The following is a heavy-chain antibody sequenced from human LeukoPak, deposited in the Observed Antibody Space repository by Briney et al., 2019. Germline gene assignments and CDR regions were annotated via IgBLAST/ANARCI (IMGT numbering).Heavy chain of an antibody. CDR1: GFTFSSYG. CDR2: INQDQNEI. D-gene: IGHD3-22*01. Sequence: GGTLRLSCAASGFTFSSYGMNWVRQAPGKGLEWVASINQDQNEIHYVDSVRGRFTISRDNAKNSLYLQMNSLRAEDTAVYYCARDLNYYYDSSGYYFDYWGQGTLVTVSS. CDR3: ARDLNYYYDSSGYYFDY. J-gene: IGHJ4*02. V-gene: IGHV3-7*01.